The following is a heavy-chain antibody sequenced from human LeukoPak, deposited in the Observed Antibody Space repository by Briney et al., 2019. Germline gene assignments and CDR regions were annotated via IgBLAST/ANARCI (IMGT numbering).Heavy chain of an antibody. Sequence: GGSLRLSCAASGFTFSTYAMHWVRQPPGKGLEWVAVISHDGSNEYYADSVKGRFTISRDNSKNTLSLQMNSLRGDDTAVYYCAGSYDSSGYYSFDCWGQGTLVTVSS. J-gene: IGHJ4*02. CDR2: ISHDGSNE. V-gene: IGHV3-30-3*01. CDR1: GFTFSTYA. D-gene: IGHD3-22*01. CDR3: AGSYDSSGYYSFDC.